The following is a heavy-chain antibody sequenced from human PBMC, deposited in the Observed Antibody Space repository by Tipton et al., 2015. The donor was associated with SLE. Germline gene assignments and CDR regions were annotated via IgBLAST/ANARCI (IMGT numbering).Heavy chain of an antibody. V-gene: IGHV4-34*01. D-gene: IGHD6-19*01. Sequence: LRLSCAVYGGSFSGYYWSWIRQPPGKGLEWIGEIYHSGSTNYNPSLKSRVTISVDKSKNQFSLKLNSVTAADTAVYYCARASIAVAENDAFDIWGQGTMVTVSS. CDR3: ARASIAVAENDAFDI. J-gene: IGHJ3*02. CDR1: GGSFSGYY. CDR2: IYHSGST.